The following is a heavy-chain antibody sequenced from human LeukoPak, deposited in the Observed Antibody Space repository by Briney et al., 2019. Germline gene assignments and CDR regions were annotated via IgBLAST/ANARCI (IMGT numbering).Heavy chain of an antibody. CDR1: GYTFTTYA. CDR3: ARGYSGVVPAAHPDF. CDR2: ISVGDGNT. J-gene: IGHJ4*02. Sequence: GASVKVSCKASGYTFTTYAIHWVRQAPGQGLQWMGWISVGDGNTNYSQKFQGRVTLTRDTSASTAYMELTSLISEDTAGYYCARGYSGVVPAAHPDFWGQGTPVTVSS. D-gene: IGHD2-2*01. V-gene: IGHV1-3*01.